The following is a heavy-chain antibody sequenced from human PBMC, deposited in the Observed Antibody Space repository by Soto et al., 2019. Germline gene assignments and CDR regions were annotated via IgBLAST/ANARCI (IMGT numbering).Heavy chain of an antibody. Sequence: ASVKVSCKASGYTFTGYYMHWVRQAPGQGLEWMGWINPNSGDTNYAQKFQGWVTMTRDTSISTAYMELSRLRSDDTAVYYCARAIYGDYVGSLDYWGQGTLVTVSS. CDR1: GYTFTGYY. CDR2: INPNSGDT. J-gene: IGHJ4*02. CDR3: ARAIYGDYVGSLDY. D-gene: IGHD4-17*01. V-gene: IGHV1-2*04.